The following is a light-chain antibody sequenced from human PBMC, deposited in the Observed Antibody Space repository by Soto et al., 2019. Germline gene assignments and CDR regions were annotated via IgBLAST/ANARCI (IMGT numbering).Light chain of an antibody. CDR3: QQFSSYPLT. CDR2: GAS. V-gene: IGKV3-20*01. CDR1: QSVSSSY. Sequence: PGERVTLSCRASQSVSSSYLTWYQQKPGQAPRLLIYGASTRATSIPDRFSGGGSGTDFTLTISRLEPEDFAVYYCQQFSSYPLTFGGGTKVEIK. J-gene: IGKJ4*01.